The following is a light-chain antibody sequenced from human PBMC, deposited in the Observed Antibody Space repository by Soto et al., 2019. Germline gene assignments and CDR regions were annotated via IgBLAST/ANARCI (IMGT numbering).Light chain of an antibody. Sequence: QSALTQPPSASGSPGQSVTISCTGTNTDIGGHKYVSWYQHHPGKAPELLIYEVSERPSGVPDRFSGSKSGNAASLTVSGLQADDEAMYYCSSYTGTNNFVLFGGGTKLTVL. CDR3: SSYTGTNNFVL. V-gene: IGLV2-8*01. J-gene: IGLJ2*01. CDR1: NTDIGGHKY. CDR2: EVS.